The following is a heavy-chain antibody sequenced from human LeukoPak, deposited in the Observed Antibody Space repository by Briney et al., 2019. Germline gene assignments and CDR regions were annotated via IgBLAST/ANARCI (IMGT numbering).Heavy chain of an antibody. CDR3: ASGTALLSDY. V-gene: IGHV4-59*08. CDR1: GGSLSSYY. CDR2: IYYSGSA. Sequence: SETLSLTCTVSGGSLSSYYWSWIRQPPGKGLEWIGYIYYSGSAIYNPSLKSRVTISVDTSKNQFSLKLSSVTAADTAVYYCASGTALLSDYWGQGTLVTVSS. D-gene: IGHD3-10*01. J-gene: IGHJ4*02.